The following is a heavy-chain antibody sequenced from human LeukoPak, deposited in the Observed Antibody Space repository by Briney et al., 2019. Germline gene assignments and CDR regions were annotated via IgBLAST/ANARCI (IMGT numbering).Heavy chain of an antibody. J-gene: IGHJ4*02. CDR3: ARGTPTVIREGHDY. CDR1: GGSFSGYY. D-gene: IGHD4-17*01. Sequence: SETLSLTCAVYGGSFSGYYWSWIGQSPGKGLEWIGEINHSESANYNPPLKSRATISVDTSNNQFSLKLSPVTTADTAVFYCARGTPTVIREGHDYWGQGILVTVSS. V-gene: IGHV4-34*01. CDR2: INHSESA.